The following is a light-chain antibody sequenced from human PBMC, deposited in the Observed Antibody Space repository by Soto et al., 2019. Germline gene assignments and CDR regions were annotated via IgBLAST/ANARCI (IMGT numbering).Light chain of an antibody. CDR1: QSVSSSY. CDR2: GAS. Sequence: EIVLTQSPGTLSLSPGETATLSCRASQSVSSSYLAWYQQKPGQAPRLLIYGASSRATGIPDRFSGSGSGTDFTLTISRLEPEDFAVYPSWYTFGQGTKLEIK. J-gene: IGKJ2*01. V-gene: IGKV3-20*01. CDR3: WYT.